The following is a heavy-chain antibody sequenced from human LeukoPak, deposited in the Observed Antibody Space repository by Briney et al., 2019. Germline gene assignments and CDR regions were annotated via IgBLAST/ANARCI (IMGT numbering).Heavy chain of an antibody. CDR1: GYSFTSYW. CDR3: ARHRFGVVITLDY. Sequence: GESLKISCKGSGYSFTSYWISWVRQTPGKGLEWMGRIDPSDSYTNYSPSFQGHVTISADKSISTAYLQWSSLKASDTAMYYCARHRFGVVITLDYWGQGTLVTVSS. V-gene: IGHV5-10-1*01. J-gene: IGHJ4*02. D-gene: IGHD3-3*01. CDR2: IDPSDSYT.